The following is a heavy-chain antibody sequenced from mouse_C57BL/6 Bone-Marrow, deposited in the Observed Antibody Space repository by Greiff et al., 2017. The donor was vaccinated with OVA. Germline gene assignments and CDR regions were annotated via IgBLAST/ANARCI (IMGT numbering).Heavy chain of an antibody. CDR2: ISSGSSTI. Sequence: EVQGVESGGGLVKPGGSLKLSCAASGFTFSDYGMHWVRQAPEKGLEWVAYISSGSSTIYYADTVKGRFTISRDNAKNTLFQQMTSLRSEDTAMYYCARINYWYCDVWGTGTTVTVSS. CDR3: ARINYWYCDV. J-gene: IGHJ1*03. V-gene: IGHV5-17*01. CDR1: GFTFSDYG.